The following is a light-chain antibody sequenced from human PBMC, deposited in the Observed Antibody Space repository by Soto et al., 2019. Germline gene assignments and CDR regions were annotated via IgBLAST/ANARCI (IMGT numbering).Light chain of an antibody. CDR3: QSYDSSLSVWM. CDR1: SSDVGGYNY. J-gene: IGLJ3*02. CDR2: GNT. Sequence: QSVLTQPPSASGSPGQSVAISCTGTSSDVGGYNYVSWYQQHPGKAPKLLINGNTNRPSGVPDRFSGSKSGTSASLAITGLQAEDEADYYCQSYDSSLSVWMFGGGTKVTVL. V-gene: IGLV2-8*01.